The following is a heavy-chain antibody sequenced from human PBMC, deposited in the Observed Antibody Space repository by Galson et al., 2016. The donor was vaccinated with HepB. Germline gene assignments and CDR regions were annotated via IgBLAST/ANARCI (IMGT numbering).Heavy chain of an antibody. CDR3: ARETSCCYLD. J-gene: IGHJ4*02. D-gene: IGHD2-2*01. V-gene: IGHV1-3*01. CDR2: INGGSGDT. CDR1: GYTFTSYA. Sequence: SVKVSCKASGYTFTSYAIHWVRQAPGQGLEWMGWINGGSGDTNYSQKFQDRVTITRDTSASTAYMEVNSLRSGDTAVYYCARETSCCYLDWGQGTLVTVSS.